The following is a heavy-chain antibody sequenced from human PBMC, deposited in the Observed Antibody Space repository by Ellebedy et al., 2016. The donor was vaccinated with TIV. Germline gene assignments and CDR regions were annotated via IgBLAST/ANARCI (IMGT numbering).Heavy chain of an antibody. CDR1: GYTFTTSS. J-gene: IGHJ3*02. CDR3: ARRYDYYGLDI. D-gene: IGHD4/OR15-4a*01. CDR2: FNGGNGLT. V-gene: IGHV1-3*01. Sequence: AASVKVSCKPSGYTFTTSSIHLLRHAPGPRLQWMGWFNGGNGLTKSSDKFQGRVTLTRDTSASIVYMDLSSLTSEDTAVYYCARRYDYYGLDIWGQGTMVTVSS.